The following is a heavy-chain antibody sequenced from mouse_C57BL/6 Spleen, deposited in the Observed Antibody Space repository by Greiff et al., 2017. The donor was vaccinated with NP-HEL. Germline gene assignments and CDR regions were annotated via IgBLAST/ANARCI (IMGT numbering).Heavy chain of an antibody. V-gene: IGHV6-3*01. CDR1: GFTFSNYW. Sequence: EVQLVESGGGLVQPGGSMKLSCVASGFTFSNYWMNWVRQSPEKGLEWVAQIRLKSDNYATHYAESVKGRFTISRDDSKSSVYLQMNNLRAEDTGIYYCSAGVLYWYFDVWGTGTTVTVSS. J-gene: IGHJ1*03. CDR2: IRLKSDNYAT. CDR3: SAGVLYWYFDV. D-gene: IGHD4-1*01.